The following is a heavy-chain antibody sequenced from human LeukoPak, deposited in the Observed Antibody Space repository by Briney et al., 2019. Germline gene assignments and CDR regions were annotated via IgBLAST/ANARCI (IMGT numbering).Heavy chain of an antibody. CDR3: TKGLVTSGTRWFDP. CDR1: DGSFGTSY. J-gene: IGHJ5*02. V-gene: IGHV4-34*01. Sequence: PSETLSLTCGASDGSFGTSYWNWFRQSPGQGLEWIGETNPSGDTKYNPSLKSRVTISADTSKNRVSLRLNSVTAADTAVYYCTKGLVTSGTRWFDPWGQGTLVTVSS. CDR2: TNPSGDT. D-gene: IGHD1-1*01.